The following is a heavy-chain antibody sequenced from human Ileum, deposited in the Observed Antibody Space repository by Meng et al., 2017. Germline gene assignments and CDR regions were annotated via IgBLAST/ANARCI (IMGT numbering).Heavy chain of an antibody. CDR3: ARDEGSTDSFDI. J-gene: IGHJ3*02. D-gene: IGHD2-2*01. Sequence: QVQLVQSGAEGKKPGALGKVSCKASGYTFTGYYMHWVRQAPGQGLEWMGRINPHSGGTNYAQKFQGRVTLTRDTSISTAYMELSRLRSDDTALYYCARDEGSTDSFDIWGQGTLVTVSS. V-gene: IGHV1-2*06. CDR1: GYTFTGYY. CDR2: INPHSGGT.